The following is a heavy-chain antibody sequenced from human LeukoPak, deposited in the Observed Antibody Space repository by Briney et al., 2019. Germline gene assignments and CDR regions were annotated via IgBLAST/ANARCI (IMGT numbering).Heavy chain of an antibody. J-gene: IGHJ4*02. CDR1: GFTFSSYA. CDR3: AKHGTDYDFWSGQYYFDY. Sequence: GGSLRLSCAASGFTFSSYAMSWVRQVPGKGLEWVSVISGSGGTTNYADSVKGRFTTSRDNSKNTLYLQMNSLRAEDTAVYYCAKHGTDYDFWSGQYYFDYWGQGTLVTVSS. D-gene: IGHD3-3*01. CDR2: ISGSGGTT. V-gene: IGHV3-23*01.